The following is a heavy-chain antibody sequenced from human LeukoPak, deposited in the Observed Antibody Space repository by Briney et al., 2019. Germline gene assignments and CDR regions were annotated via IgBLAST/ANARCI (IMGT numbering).Heavy chain of an antibody. CDR2: ISAYNGNT. Sequence: GASVKVSCKASGYTFTSYGISWVRQAPGQGLEWMGWISAYNGNTNYAQKLQGRVTMTTDTSTSTAYMELRSLRSDDTAVYYCARGSPGYCGGDCYKRAFDIWGQGTMVTVSS. CDR3: ARGSPGYCGGDCYKRAFDI. CDR1: GYTFTSYG. D-gene: IGHD2-21*02. J-gene: IGHJ3*02. V-gene: IGHV1-18*01.